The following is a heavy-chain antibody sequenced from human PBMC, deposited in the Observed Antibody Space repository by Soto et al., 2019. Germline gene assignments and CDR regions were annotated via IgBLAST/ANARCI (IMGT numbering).Heavy chain of an antibody. J-gene: IGHJ6*02. D-gene: IGHD2-8*01. CDR2: IIPIFGTA. CDR3: ARASEQFVLMSVKDV. Sequence: GASVKVSCKASGDTFSSYAISWVRQAPGQGLEWMGGIIPIFGTANYAQKFQGRVTITADESTSTAYMELSSLRSEDTAVYYCARASEQFVLMSVKDVWGQGTTVTVSS. CDR1: GDTFSSYA. V-gene: IGHV1-69*13.